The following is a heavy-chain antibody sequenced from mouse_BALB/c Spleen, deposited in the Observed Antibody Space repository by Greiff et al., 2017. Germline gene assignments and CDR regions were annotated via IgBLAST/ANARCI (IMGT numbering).Heavy chain of an antibody. CDR2: ILPGSGST. D-gene: IGHD1-1*01. CDR3: ARTYYYGSSLYAMDY. CDR1: GYTFSSYW. Sequence: QVHVKQSGAELMKPGASVKISCKATGYTFSSYWIEWVKQRPGHGLEWIGEILPGSGSTNYNEKFKGKATFTADTSSNTAYMQLSSLTSEDSAVYYCARTYYYGSSLYAMDYWGQGTSVTVSS. V-gene: IGHV1-9*01. J-gene: IGHJ4*01.